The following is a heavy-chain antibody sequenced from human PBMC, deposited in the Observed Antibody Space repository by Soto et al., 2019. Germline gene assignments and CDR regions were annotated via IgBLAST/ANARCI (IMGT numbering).Heavy chain of an antibody. CDR2: IYYSGST. Sequence: SETLSLTCTVSGGSIRSGGYYWSWIRQHPGKGLEWIGYIYYSGSTYYNPSLKSRVTISVDTSKNQFSLKLSSVTAADTAVYYCAGSPRYCSGGSCYPFDYWGQGTLVTVSS. J-gene: IGHJ4*02. CDR3: AGSPRYCSGGSCYPFDY. D-gene: IGHD2-15*01. CDR1: GGSIRSGGYY. V-gene: IGHV4-31*03.